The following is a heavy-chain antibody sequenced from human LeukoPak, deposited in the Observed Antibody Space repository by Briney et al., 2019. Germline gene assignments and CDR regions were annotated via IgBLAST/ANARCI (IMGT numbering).Heavy chain of an antibody. V-gene: IGHV3-30*04. CDR2: ISYDGSNK. J-gene: IGHJ4*02. CDR1: GFTFSSYA. CDR3: AKDAGIFGVVPGY. D-gene: IGHD3-3*01. Sequence: GGSLRLSCAASGFTFSSYAMHWVRQAPGKGLEWVAVISYDGSNKYYADSVKGRFTISRDNSKNTLYLQMNSLRAEDTAVYYCAKDAGIFGVVPGYWGQGTLVTVSS.